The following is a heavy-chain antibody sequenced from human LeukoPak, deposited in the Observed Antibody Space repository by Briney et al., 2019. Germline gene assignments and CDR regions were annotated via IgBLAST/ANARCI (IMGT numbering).Heavy chain of an antibody. J-gene: IGHJ3*02. D-gene: IGHD4-17*01. Sequence: SETLSLTCTVSGGSISSYYWSWIRQPPGKGLEWIGYIYTSGSTNYNPSLKSRVTISVDTSKNQLSLKLSSVTAADTAVYYCARTKARLAPVAFDIWGQGTMVTVSS. V-gene: IGHV4-4*09. CDR2: IYTSGST. CDR3: ARTKARLAPVAFDI. CDR1: GGSISSYY.